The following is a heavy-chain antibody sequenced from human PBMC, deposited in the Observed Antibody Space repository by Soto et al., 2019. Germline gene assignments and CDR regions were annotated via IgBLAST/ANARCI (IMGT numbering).Heavy chain of an antibody. Sequence: ESGGGMVQPGTSLRLSCTASGFTFNSLSLHWVRQGPDKGLEWVAVISFDGRVTYYADFVKGRFTVSRDNSKNTIYLQVNSLRAEDTAVYYCAREPYGDSQYFDYWGQGTLVTVSS. CDR2: ISFDGRVT. CDR1: GFTFNSLS. CDR3: AREPYGDSQYFDY. D-gene: IGHD2-21*02. J-gene: IGHJ4*02. V-gene: IGHV3-30*04.